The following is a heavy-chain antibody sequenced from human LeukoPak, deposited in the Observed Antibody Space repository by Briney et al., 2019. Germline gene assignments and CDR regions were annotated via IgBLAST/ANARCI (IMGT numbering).Heavy chain of an antibody. V-gene: IGHV4-34*01. D-gene: IGHD3-3*01. CDR1: GGSFNGYF. J-gene: IGHJ4*02. Sequence: PSETLSLTCAVSGGSFNGYFWTWIRQPPGKGLEWIGEITNTGDTKYNPSLNNRVTIAVDTSKRQFSLRLTSVTAADTAMYYCARVGGPDDFWSGQTIDYWGQGTLVTVSS. CDR2: ITNTGDT. CDR3: ARVGGPDDFWSGQTIDY.